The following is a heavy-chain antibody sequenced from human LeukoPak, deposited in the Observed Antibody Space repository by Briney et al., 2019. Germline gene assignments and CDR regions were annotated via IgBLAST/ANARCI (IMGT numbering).Heavy chain of an antibody. CDR1: GFSFSSYA. CDR3: ATTVVTPEFDY. Sequence: PGGSLRLSCAASGFSFSSYAMNWVRQVPGKGLEWVSYISSSSSTIYYADSVKGRFTISRDNAKNSLYLQMNSLRAEDTAVYYCATTVVTPEFDYWGQGTLVTVSS. CDR2: ISSSSSTI. V-gene: IGHV3-48*01. J-gene: IGHJ4*02. D-gene: IGHD4-23*01.